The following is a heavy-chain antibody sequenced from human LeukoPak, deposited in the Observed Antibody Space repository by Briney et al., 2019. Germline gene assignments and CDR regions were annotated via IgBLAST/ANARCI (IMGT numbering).Heavy chain of an antibody. D-gene: IGHD3-22*01. CDR1: GGPISSYY. CDR3: ARVTGYMIEDYFDY. V-gene: IGHV4-59*01. J-gene: IGHJ4*02. Sequence: SETLSLTCTVSGGPISSYYWSWIRQPPGKGLEWIGYIYYSGSTNYNPSLKSRVTISVDTSKNQFSLKLRSVTAADTAVYYCARVTGYMIEDYFDYWGQVTLVTVSS. CDR2: IYYSGST.